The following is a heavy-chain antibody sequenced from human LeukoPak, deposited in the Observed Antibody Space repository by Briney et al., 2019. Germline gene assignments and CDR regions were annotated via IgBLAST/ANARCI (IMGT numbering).Heavy chain of an antibody. CDR3: AIMHGYYDGSGFWVQ. Sequence: PGGSLRLSCAASGFTFSSYAMSWVRQAPGKGLEWVSFISPSGDRTSNADSVEGRFTISRANTRNTLYLQMNSLRDEDTGVYYCAIMHGYYDGSGFWVQWGQGTLVTVSS. CDR2: ISPSGDRT. J-gene: IGHJ4*02. CDR1: GFTFSSYA. V-gene: IGHV3-23*01. D-gene: IGHD3-22*01.